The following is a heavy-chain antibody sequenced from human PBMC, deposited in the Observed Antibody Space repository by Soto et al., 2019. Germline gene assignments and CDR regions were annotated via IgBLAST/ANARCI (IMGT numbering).Heavy chain of an antibody. V-gene: IGHV4-59*01. Sequence: SETLSLTCTVSGGNISSYYWSWIRQPPGKGLEWIGYIYYSGSTNYNPSLKSRVTISVDTSKNQFSLKLSSVTAADTAVYCCASLSRFGYFDYWGQGTLVTVSS. CDR3: ASLSRFGYFDY. J-gene: IGHJ4*02. D-gene: IGHD3-10*01. CDR2: IYYSGST. CDR1: GGNISSYY.